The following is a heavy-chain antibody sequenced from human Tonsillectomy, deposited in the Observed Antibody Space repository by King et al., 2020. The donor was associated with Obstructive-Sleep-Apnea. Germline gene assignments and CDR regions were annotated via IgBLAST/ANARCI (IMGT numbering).Heavy chain of an antibody. CDR1: GFTFSSYA. D-gene: IGHD3-22*01. J-gene: IGHJ4*02. CDR3: AKPSLGMIVVVITPDY. CDR2: ISGSGGST. Sequence: VQLVESGGGLVQPGGSLRLSCAASGFTFSSYAMSWVRQAPGKGLEWVSAISGSGGSTYYADSVKGRFTISRDNFKNTLYLQMNSLRAEDTAVYYCAKPSLGMIVVVITPDYWGQGTLVTVSS. V-gene: IGHV3-23*04.